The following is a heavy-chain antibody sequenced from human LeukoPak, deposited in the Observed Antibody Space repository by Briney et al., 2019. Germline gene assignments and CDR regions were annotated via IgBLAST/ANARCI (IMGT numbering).Heavy chain of an antibody. J-gene: IGHJ3*02. Sequence: GGSLRLSCAASGFTFDDYAMHWVRQAPGKGLEWVSGISWNSGSIGYADSVKGRFTISRDNAKNSLYLQMNSLRAEDTALYYCAKDAGGGLLWFGELRFAFDIWGQGTMVTVS. D-gene: IGHD3-10*01. CDR3: AKDAGGGLLWFGELRFAFDI. CDR1: GFTFDDYA. CDR2: ISWNSGSI. V-gene: IGHV3-9*01.